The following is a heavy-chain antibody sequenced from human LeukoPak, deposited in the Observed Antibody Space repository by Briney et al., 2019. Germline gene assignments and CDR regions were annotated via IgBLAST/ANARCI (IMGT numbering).Heavy chain of an antibody. CDR2: IKKDGSEK. V-gene: IGHV3-7*01. Sequence: GGSLRLSCAASGFTFSSHWMSWVRQAPGKGLEWVANIKKDGSEKYYVDAVKGRFTISRDNAKTSLYLQMNSLRAEDTAVYYCARVSMIYDSSGYDFDYWGQGTLVTVSS. CDR1: GFTFSSHW. D-gene: IGHD3-22*01. CDR3: ARVSMIYDSSGYDFDY. J-gene: IGHJ4*02.